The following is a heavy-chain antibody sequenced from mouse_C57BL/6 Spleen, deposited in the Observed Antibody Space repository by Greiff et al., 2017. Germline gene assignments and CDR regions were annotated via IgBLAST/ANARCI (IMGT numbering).Heavy chain of an antibody. CDR2: IYPRSGNT. Sequence: QVQLQQSGAELARPGASVKLSCKASGYTFTSYGISWVKQRPGQGLEWIGEIYPRSGNTYYNEKFKGKATLTADKSSSTAYMELRSLTSEDSAVYFCARDDYDLAWFAYWGQGTLVTVSA. D-gene: IGHD2-4*01. CDR3: ARDDYDLAWFAY. V-gene: IGHV1-81*01. CDR1: GYTFTSYG. J-gene: IGHJ3*01.